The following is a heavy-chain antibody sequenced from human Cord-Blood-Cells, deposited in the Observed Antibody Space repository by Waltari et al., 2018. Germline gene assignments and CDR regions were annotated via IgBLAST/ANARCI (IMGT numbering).Heavy chain of an antibody. V-gene: IGHV3-9*01. Sequence: FTFDDYAMHWVRQAPGKGLEWVSGISWNSGSIGYADSVKGRFTISRDNAKNSLYLQMNSLRAEDTALYYCAKDYDFWSGYYDYWGQGTLVTVSS. J-gene: IGHJ4*02. CDR3: AKDYDFWSGYYDY. CDR1: FTFDDYA. CDR2: ISWNSGSI. D-gene: IGHD3-3*01.